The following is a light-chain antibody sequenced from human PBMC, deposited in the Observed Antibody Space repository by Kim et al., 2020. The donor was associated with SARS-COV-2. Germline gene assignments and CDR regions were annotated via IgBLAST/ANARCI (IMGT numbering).Light chain of an antibody. Sequence: EIVLTQSPGTLSLSPGERATLSCRASQSVSSNHLAWYQQRLGQAPRLLVYGTSNRATGIPDRFSGSGSGTDFTLTVRRLEPEDSAVYYCQQYGTSPPITFGQGTRLEIK. V-gene: IGKV3-20*01. CDR2: GTS. CDR1: QSVSSNH. J-gene: IGKJ5*01. CDR3: QQYGTSPPIT.